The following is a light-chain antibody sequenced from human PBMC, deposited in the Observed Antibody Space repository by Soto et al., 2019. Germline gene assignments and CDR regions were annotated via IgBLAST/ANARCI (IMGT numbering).Light chain of an antibody. CDR1: QDISNY. Sequence: DIQMTQSPSSLSASVGDRVTITCQASQDISNYLNWYQQKPGKAPKLLIYDASNLETGVPSRFSGSGSGTDFTFTISSLQPEDIATYYCQPSDNLPPITFAQGTRLEIK. V-gene: IGKV1-33*01. CDR2: DAS. J-gene: IGKJ5*01. CDR3: QPSDNLPPIT.